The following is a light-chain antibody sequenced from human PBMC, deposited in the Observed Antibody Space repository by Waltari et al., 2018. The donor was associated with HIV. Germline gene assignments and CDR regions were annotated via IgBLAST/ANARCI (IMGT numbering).Light chain of an antibody. J-gene: IGLJ3*02. V-gene: IGLV1-44*01. CDR3: AAWDDSLNGWV. CDR2: SNN. Sequence: QSVLTQPPSASGTPGQRVTITCSGSRSTIGSNTVSCYQQLPGTAPKLFIYSNNQRPSGVPDRFSGSKSGTSASLAISGLQSEDEADYYCAAWDDSLNGWVFGGGTKLTVV. CDR1: RSTIGSNT.